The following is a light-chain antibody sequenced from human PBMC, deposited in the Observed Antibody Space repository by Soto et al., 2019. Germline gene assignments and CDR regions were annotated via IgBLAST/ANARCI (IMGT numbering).Light chain of an antibody. CDR1: QNIRSY. Sequence: DIQMTQSPTSLSASVGDRVTISCRAGQNIRSYLNWYQQIPGKAPNLLIYATSILQTGVPSRFSGTGSGTDFTLTINGLQPEDFATYYCQQGYTTRWTFGQGTKVDSK. V-gene: IGKV1-39*01. J-gene: IGKJ1*01. CDR3: QQGYTTRWT. CDR2: ATS.